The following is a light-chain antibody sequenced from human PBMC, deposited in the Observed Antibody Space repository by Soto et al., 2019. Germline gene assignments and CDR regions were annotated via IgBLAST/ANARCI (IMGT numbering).Light chain of an antibody. CDR1: SSDVGGYNY. V-gene: IGLV2-14*01. CDR2: DVR. Sequence: QLVLTQPASVSGSPGQSITISCTGTSSDVGGYNYVSWYQQHPGKAPKLMIYDVRNRPSGVSNRFSGSKSGNTASLTISGLQAEDEADYYCSSYTSSSTYVFGTGTKLTVL. CDR3: SSYTSSSTYV. J-gene: IGLJ1*01.